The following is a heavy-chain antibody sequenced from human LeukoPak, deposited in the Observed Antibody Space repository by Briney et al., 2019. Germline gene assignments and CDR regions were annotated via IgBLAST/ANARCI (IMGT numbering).Heavy chain of an antibody. D-gene: IGHD6-13*01. Sequence: PGGSLRLSCSASGFTFSSYSMNWVRQAPGKGLEWVGRIKSKTDGGTTDYAAPVKGRFTISRDDSKNTLYLQMNSLKTEDTAVYYCTTVDSSSWYPFDYWGQGTLVTVSS. V-gene: IGHV3-15*01. J-gene: IGHJ4*02. CDR3: TTVDSSSWYPFDY. CDR1: GFTFSSYS. CDR2: IKSKTDGGTT.